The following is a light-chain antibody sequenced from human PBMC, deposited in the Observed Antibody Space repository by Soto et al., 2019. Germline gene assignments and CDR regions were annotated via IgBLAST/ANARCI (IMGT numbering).Light chain of an antibody. V-gene: IGKV3-20*01. CDR2: GAS. CDR1: QSVSSSY. Sequence: EIVLTQSPGTLSLSPGERATLSCRASQSVSSSYLAWYQQKPGQAPRLLIYGASSRATGIPDRFSGSGSGTDVTLTISRLEPEDLAVYYCQQYGSSPLLTFCGGTKVEIK. J-gene: IGKJ4*01. CDR3: QQYGSSPLLT.